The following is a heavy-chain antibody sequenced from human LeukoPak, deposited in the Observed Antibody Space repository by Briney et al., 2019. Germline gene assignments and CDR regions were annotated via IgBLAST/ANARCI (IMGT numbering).Heavy chain of an antibody. CDR1: GGTFSSYA. J-gene: IGHJ4*02. Sequence: SVKVSCKASGGTFSSYAIRWVRQAPGHGLEWMGRIIPIFGIANYAQKFQGRVTITADKSTSTAYLELSSLRSEDSAVYYCATTYYYDSSGLYYWGQGTLVTVSS. D-gene: IGHD3-22*01. V-gene: IGHV1-69*04. CDR2: IIPIFGIA. CDR3: ATTYYYDSSGLYY.